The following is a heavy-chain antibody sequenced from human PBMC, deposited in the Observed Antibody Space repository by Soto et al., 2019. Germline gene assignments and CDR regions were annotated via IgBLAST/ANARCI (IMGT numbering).Heavy chain of an antibody. CDR3: SITIFGVVIPGGYYYGMDV. Sequence: PGGSLRLSCIASGFTFGDYAMSWFRQAPGKGLEWVGFIRSKVYGGTTEYAASVKGRFTISRDDSISIAYLQMNSLKTEDTAVYYCSITIFGVVIPGGYYYGMDVWGQGTTVTVSS. V-gene: IGHV3-49*03. J-gene: IGHJ6*02. CDR2: IRSKVYGGTT. D-gene: IGHD3-3*01. CDR1: GFTFGDYA.